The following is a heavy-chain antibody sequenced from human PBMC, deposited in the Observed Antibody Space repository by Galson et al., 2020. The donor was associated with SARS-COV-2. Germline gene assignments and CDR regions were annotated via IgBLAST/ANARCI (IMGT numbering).Heavy chain of an antibody. CDR1: GFPFDIYT. CDR3: ARQYDGRSQDGFDV. CDR2: ISSWSTYI. Sequence: GESLKISCAASGFPFDIYTMNWVRQAPGKGLEWVSFISSWSTYIYYADSVRGRFTISRDNAKNSVSLQMNSLRAADTAVYFCARQYDGRSQDGFDVWGQGTMVTVSS. V-gene: IGHV3-21*01. D-gene: IGHD1-26*01. J-gene: IGHJ3*01.